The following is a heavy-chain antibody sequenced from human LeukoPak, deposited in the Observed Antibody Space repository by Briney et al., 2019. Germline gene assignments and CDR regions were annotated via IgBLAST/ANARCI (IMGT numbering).Heavy chain of an antibody. CDR1: GFTLSTYW. CDR2: IHQDGNEK. V-gene: IGHV3-7*04. CDR3: ARGDKFSGDY. J-gene: IGHJ4*02. D-gene: IGHD2-15*01. Sequence: GGSLRLSCAASGFTLSTYWMSWVRQAPGKGLEWVANIHQDGNEKYYVDSVKGRFTISRDNAKNSLYLQMNILRAEDTAVYYCARGDKFSGDYCGQGTLVTVSS.